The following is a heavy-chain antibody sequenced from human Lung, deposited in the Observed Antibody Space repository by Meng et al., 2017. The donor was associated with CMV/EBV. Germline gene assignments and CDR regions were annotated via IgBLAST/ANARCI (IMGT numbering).Heavy chain of an antibody. D-gene: IGHD1-26*01. Sequence: GGSLRLSCAASGFTFSNAWMSWVRQAPGKGLEWVGRIKNKFDGETTDYAAPVKGRFTISRDDSKNTLYLQMNSLKTEDTAVYYCIRTGSSGYWGQGTLVTVSS. CDR1: GFTFSNAW. J-gene: IGHJ4*02. CDR3: IRTGSSGY. V-gene: IGHV3-15*01. CDR2: IKNKFDGETT.